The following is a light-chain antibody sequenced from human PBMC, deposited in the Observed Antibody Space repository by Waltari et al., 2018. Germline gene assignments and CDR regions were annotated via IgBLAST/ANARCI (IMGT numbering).Light chain of an antibody. CDR1: NSNIGAGND. CDR2: SVN. J-gene: IGLJ1*01. Sequence: QSVLTQPPSVSGAPGQRVTISCTGSNSNIGAGNDAPWYQHLPGTAPKLLIESVNIRPSGVPARFSGSKAGTSASRAITGRQPEDEADYYCQADGSSVSGLYVFGTGTKVTVL. V-gene: IGLV1-40*01. CDR3: QADGSSVSGLYV.